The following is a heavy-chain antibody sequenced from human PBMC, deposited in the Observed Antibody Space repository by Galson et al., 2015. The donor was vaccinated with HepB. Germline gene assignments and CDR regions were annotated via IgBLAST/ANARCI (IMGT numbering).Heavy chain of an antibody. CDR1: GFIFDNYW. J-gene: IGHJ4*02. Sequence: SLRLSCAGSGFIFDNYWMTWVRQLPGKGLEWVARIRQDGSETDYVDSVKGRFTISRDNVEKSLYLQMRSLRVADSAAYFCVREKRGSYSAVYDYWGRGTQVTVSS. CDR2: IRQDGSET. D-gene: IGHD1-26*01. V-gene: IGHV3-7*03. CDR3: VREKRGSYSAVYDY.